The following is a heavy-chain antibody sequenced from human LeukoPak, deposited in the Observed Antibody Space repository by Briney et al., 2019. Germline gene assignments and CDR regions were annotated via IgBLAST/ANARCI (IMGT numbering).Heavy chain of an antibody. Sequence: GGSLRLSCAASGFSFSSYWMHWVRQAPGKGLEWVTFIQYDGTIKYYADSVKGRFTISRDNAKNSLYLQMNSLRAEDTAVYYCARDSSSWYYFDYWGQGTLVTVSS. CDR1: GFSFSSYW. J-gene: IGHJ4*02. CDR2: IQYDGTIK. D-gene: IGHD6-13*01. CDR3: ARDSSSWYYFDY. V-gene: IGHV3-30*02.